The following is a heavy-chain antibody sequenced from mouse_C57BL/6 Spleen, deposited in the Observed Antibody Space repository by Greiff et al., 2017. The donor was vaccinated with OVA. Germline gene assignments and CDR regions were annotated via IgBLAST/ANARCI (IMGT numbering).Heavy chain of an antibody. CDR2: IYPGSGST. D-gene: IGHD2-4*01. V-gene: IGHV1-55*01. J-gene: IGHJ2*01. CDR1: GYTFTSYW. CDR3: ASYYDYDCYFDY. Sequence: QVQLQQPGAELVKPGASVKMSCKASGYTFTSYWITWVKQRPGQGLEWIGDIYPGSGSTNYNEKFKSKATLTVDTSSSTAYMQLSSLTSEDSAVYYCASYYDYDCYFDYWGQGTTLTVSS.